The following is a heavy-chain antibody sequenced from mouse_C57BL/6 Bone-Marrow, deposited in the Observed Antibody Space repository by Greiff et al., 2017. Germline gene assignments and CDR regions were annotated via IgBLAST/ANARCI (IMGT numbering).Heavy chain of an antibody. V-gene: IGHV1-59*01. Sequence: QVQLQQPGAELVRPGTSVKLSCKASGYTFTSYWMHWVKQRPGQGLEWIGVIDTSDSYTNYNQKFKGKATLTVDTSSSTAYMQLSSLTSEDSAVYYCARGESFAYWGQGTLVTVSA. CDR1: GYTFTSYW. CDR2: IDTSDSYT. CDR3: ARGESFAY. J-gene: IGHJ3*01.